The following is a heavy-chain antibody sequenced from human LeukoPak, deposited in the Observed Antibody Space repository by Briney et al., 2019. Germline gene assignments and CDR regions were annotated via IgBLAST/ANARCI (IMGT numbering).Heavy chain of an antibody. D-gene: IGHD1-7*01. CDR2: IIPIFGTA. CDR1: GGTFSSYA. CDR3: ARAGTTKSPHFDY. J-gene: IGHJ4*02. Sequence: SVKVSCKASGGTFSSYAIIWVRQAPGQGLEWMGGIIPIFGTANYAQKFQGRVTITTDESTSTAYMELSSLRSEDTAVYFCARAGTTKSPHFDYWGQGTLVSVSS. V-gene: IGHV1-69*05.